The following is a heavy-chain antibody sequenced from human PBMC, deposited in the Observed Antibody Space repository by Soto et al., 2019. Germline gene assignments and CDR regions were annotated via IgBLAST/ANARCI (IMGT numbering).Heavy chain of an antibody. V-gene: IGHV1-69*13. CDR1: GGXFSSYA. Sequence: ASVKVSCKASGGXFSSYAISWVRQAPGQGLEWMGGIIPIFGTANYAQKFQGRVTITADESTSTAYMELSSLRSEDTAVYYCARRSGYSSGWYFFDYWGQGTLVTISS. J-gene: IGHJ4*02. CDR3: ARRSGYSSGWYFFDY. CDR2: IIPIFGTA. D-gene: IGHD6-19*01.